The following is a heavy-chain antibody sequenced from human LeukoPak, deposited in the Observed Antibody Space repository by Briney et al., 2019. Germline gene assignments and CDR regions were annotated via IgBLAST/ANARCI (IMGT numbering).Heavy chain of an antibody. J-gene: IGHJ3*02. CDR1: GFTFSSYA. CDR2: ISYDGSNK. D-gene: IGHD3-9*01. Sequence: PGRSLRLSCAASGFTFSSYAMHWVRQAPGKGLEWVAVISYDGSNKYYADSVKGRFTISRGNSKNTLYLQMNSLRAEDTAVYYCARDRSLYDILTGSNDAFDIWGQGTMVTVSS. V-gene: IGHV3-30-3*01. CDR3: ARDRSLYDILTGSNDAFDI.